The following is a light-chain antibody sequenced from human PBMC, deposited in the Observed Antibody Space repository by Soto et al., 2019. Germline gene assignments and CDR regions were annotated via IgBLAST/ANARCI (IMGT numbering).Light chain of an antibody. V-gene: IGLV2-11*01. Sequence: QSVLTQPASVSGSPGQSITISCTGSSDDIGTYEYVSWYQQHPGKVPKLIIYDVSERPAGVPDRFSGSKSGNTASLTISGLQAEDEADYSCCSFAGSYTYVFGGGTKVTVL. CDR3: CSFAGSYTYV. CDR2: DVS. J-gene: IGLJ1*01. CDR1: SDDIGTYEY.